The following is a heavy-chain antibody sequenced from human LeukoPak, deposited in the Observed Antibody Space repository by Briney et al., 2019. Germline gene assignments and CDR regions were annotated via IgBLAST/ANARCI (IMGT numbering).Heavy chain of an antibody. CDR1: GGSISSYY. V-gene: IGHV4-59*01. Sequence: SETLSLTCTVSGGSISSYYWSWIRQPPGRGLEWIGYIYYSGSTNYNPSLKSRVTISVDTSKNQFSLKLSSVTAADTAVYYCARDKRAYYYYMDVWGKGTTVTVSS. CDR2: IYYSGST. J-gene: IGHJ6*03. CDR3: ARDKRAYYYYMDV.